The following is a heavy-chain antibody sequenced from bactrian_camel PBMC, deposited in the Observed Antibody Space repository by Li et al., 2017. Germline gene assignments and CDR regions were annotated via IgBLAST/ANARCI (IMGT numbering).Heavy chain of an antibody. V-gene: IGHV3S53*01. J-gene: IGHJ4*01. CDR3: AASKDCSLGYLNVNEYIY. CDR1: GTTVSGFC. Sequence: HVQLVESGGGSVQTGGSLRLSCAASGTTVSGFCMGWFRQAPGKEREGVASIDSDGRTSVADSVKGRFTISQDNAKNTLYLQMNSLKPEDTAMYYCAASKDCSLGYLNVNEYIYWGQGTQVTVS. CDR2: IDSDGRT. D-gene: IGHD2*01.